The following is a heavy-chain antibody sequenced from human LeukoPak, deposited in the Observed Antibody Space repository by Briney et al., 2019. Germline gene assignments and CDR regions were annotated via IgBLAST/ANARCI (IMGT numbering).Heavy chain of an antibody. CDR3: AKGTYVYGMDV. Sequence: GGPLSLSCAASGFPFGDYALPWFRQPPGKGLEWVSGISWNSGSIGYADSVKGRFTISRDNAKNSLYLQMNSLRAEDTALYYCAKGTYVYGMDVWGQGTTVTVSS. J-gene: IGHJ6*02. V-gene: IGHV3-9*01. D-gene: IGHD3-16*01. CDR1: GFPFGDYA. CDR2: ISWNSGSI.